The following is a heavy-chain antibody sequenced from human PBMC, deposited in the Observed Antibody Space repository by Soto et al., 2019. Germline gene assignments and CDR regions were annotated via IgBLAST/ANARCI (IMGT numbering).Heavy chain of an antibody. CDR2: IYPGDSDT. J-gene: IGHJ6*02. CDR3: ARQTITGTTGGPNYYYYGMDV. CDR1: GYSFTSYW. Sequence: GESLKISCKGSGYSFTSYWIGWVRQMPGKGLEWMGIIYPGDSDTRYSPSFQGQVTISADKSISTAYLQWSSLKASDTAMYYCARQTITGTTGGPNYYYYGMDVWGQGTTVTVSS. D-gene: IGHD1-7*01. V-gene: IGHV5-51*01.